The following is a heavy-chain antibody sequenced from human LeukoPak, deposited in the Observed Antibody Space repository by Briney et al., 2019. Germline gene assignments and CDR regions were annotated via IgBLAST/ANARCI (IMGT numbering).Heavy chain of an antibody. J-gene: IGHJ4*02. CDR3: ARDDSWAFDY. CDR1: GFTFSRYS. D-gene: IGHD2-21*02. V-gene: IGHV3-48*02. Sequence: GVSLRLSCAASGFTFSRYSVNWVRQAPGKGLEWVAYIRTSSGGIYYADSVKGRFTISTDTAKNSLYLEMNNLRDGDTAVYYCARDDSWAFDYWGQGTLVTVSS. CDR2: IRTSSGGI.